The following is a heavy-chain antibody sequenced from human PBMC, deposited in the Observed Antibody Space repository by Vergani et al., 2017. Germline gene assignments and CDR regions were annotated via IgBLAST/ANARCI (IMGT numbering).Heavy chain of an antibody. CDR2: IYHSGST. Sequence: QVQLQESGPGLVKPSGTLSLTCAVSGGSISSSNWWSWVRQPPGKGLEWIGEIYHSGSTNYNPSLKSRVTISVDKSNNQFSLKLSSVPAADTAVYYCASLSISWPHYFDYGGQGRRVTVPS. CDR3: ASLSISWPHYFDY. V-gene: IGHV4-4*02. J-gene: IGHJ4*02. CDR1: GGSISSSNW. D-gene: IGHD6-13*01.